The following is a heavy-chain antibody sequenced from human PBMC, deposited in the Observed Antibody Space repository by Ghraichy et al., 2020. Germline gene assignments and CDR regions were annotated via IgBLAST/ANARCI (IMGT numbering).Heavy chain of an antibody. J-gene: IGHJ6*03. V-gene: IGHV4-30-4*08. CDR1: GGSINSGDYY. CDR3: ARAPPDSSSYYSVSYYYMDV. D-gene: IGHD3-22*01. CDR2: IYYSGST. Sequence: SETLSLTCTVSGGSINSGDYYWSWIRQPPGKGLEWIGYIYYSGSTYYNPSLKSRAIISVDTSKNQFSLKLSSVTAADTAVYYCARAPPDSSSYYSVSYYYMDVCRKGTTVTVSS.